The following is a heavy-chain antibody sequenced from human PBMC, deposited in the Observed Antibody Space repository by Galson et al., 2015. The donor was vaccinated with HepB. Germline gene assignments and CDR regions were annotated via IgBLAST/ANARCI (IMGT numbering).Heavy chain of an antibody. V-gene: IGHV3-30-3*01. D-gene: IGHD1-26*01. CDR3: ARDPKIVGATYFDY. CDR2: ISYDGSNK. CDR1: GFTFSSYA. Sequence: SLRLSCAASGFTFSSYAMHWVRQAPGKGLEWVAVISYDGSNKYYADSVKGRFTISRDNSKNTLYLQMNSLRAEDTAVYYCARDPKIVGATYFDYWGQGTLVTVSS. J-gene: IGHJ4*02.